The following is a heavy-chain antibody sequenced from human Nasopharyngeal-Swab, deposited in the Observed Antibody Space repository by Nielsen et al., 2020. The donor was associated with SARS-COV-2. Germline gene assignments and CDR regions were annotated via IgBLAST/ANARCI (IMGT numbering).Heavy chain of an antibody. CDR2: IKSDGSST. CDR3: ARAYYFDS. Sequence: LTRAASGFTFRSYWMHWVRQVPGKGLVWVARIKSDGSSTSYADSVKARFTISRDNAKNTLYLQMNSLRAEDTAVYYCARAYYFDSWGQGTLVTVSS. V-gene: IGHV3-74*01. CDR1: GFTFRSYW. J-gene: IGHJ4*02.